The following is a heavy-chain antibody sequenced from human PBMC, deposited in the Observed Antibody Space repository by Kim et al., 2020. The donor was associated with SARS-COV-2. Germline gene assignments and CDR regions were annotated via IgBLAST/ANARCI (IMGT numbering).Heavy chain of an antibody. CDR3: ARGEIAGYYKVGGYGY. Sequence: SETLSLTCTVSGGSISSYYWSWIRQPPGKGLEWIGYIYYSGSTNYNPSLKSRVTISVDTSKNQFSLKLSSVTTADTAVYYCARGEIAGYYKVGGYGYWGQGTLVTVSS. D-gene: IGHD3-9*01. CDR1: GGSISSYY. J-gene: IGHJ4*02. CDR2: IYYSGST. V-gene: IGHV4-59*01.